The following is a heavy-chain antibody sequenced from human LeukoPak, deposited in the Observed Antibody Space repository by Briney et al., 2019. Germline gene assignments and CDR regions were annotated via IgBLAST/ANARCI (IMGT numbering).Heavy chain of an antibody. CDR1: GFSFSTSS. J-gene: IGHJ4*02. CDR2: IRRSSTTI. D-gene: IGHD2-2*01. CDR3: ARDARSHCGTDACYGPYFDY. Sequence: GGSLRLSCAASGFSFSTSSMSWLRPTPARGVAWISYIRRSSTTIYFADSVKGGFTISRDNARNSLYLQINDLRAEDTGVYFCARDARSHCGTDACYGPYFDYWGQGSLVTVSS. V-gene: IGHV3-48*01.